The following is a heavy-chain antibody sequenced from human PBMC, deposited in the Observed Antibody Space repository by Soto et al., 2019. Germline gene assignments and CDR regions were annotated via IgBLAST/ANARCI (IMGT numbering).Heavy chain of an antibody. CDR1: GYFFTSFA. CDR2: INPANGDR. Sequence: QVHLVLSGAEEKKPGASVRVSCKASGYFFTSFAIHWVRQAPGQRLEWMGWINPANGDRRYSQTFQGRVTFTRDTSATTVYMELSSLRFEDTAVYYCARGGPVAAPGNHPLDSWGQGTLVAVSS. D-gene: IGHD6-13*01. J-gene: IGHJ4*02. CDR3: ARGGPVAAPGNHPLDS. V-gene: IGHV1-3*05.